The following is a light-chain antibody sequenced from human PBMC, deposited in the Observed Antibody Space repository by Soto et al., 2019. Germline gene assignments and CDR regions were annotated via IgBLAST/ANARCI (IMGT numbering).Light chain of an antibody. V-gene: IGKV3-15*01. J-gene: IGKJ1*01. Sequence: EIVMTQSVATLSMTPGEKVTLSCRASEGVGLKLAWYQLKPGLPPRLLFYDASTRATGLPARFSGSGAGTEFTLSISSLQSEDFATYYCQHYSDSPTFGQGPKVDIK. CDR3: QHYSDSPT. CDR1: EGVGLK. CDR2: DAS.